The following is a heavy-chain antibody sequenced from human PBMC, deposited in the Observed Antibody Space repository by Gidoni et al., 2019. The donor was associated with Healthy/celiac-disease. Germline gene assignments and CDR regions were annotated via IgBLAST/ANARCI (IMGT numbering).Heavy chain of an antibody. CDR3: ARGQQLVDYAFDI. Sequence: QVQLVQSGAEVQNPGSSVKVSCKASGGTFSSYAISWVRQAPGQGLEWMGGIIPIFGTANYAQKFQGRVKITADESTSTAYMELSSRRSEDTAVYYCARGQQLVDYAFDIWGQGTMVTVSS. CDR1: GGTFSSYA. V-gene: IGHV1-69*01. CDR2: IIPIFGTA. D-gene: IGHD6-13*01. J-gene: IGHJ3*02.